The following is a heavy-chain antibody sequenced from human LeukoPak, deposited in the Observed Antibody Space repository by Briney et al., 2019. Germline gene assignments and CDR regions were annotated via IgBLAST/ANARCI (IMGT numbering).Heavy chain of an antibody. CDR2: IYYSGST. D-gene: IGHD6-25*01. J-gene: IGHJ3*02. V-gene: IGHV4-61*08. CDR3: ARDSGAFDI. Sequence: SETLSLTCAVSGGSISSGGYSWRWIRQPPGKGLEWIGYIYYSGSTNYNPSLKSRVTISVDTSKNQFSLGLSSVTAADTAVYYCARDSGAFDIWGRGTMVAVSS. CDR1: GGSISSGGYS.